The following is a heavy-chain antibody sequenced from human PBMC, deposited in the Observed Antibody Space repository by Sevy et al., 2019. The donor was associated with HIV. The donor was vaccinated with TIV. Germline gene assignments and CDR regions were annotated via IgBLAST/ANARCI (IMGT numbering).Heavy chain of an antibody. V-gene: IGHV3-23*01. CDR2: FSFGCGKI. Sequence: GGSRLSCVASGFTFSKYSMSWIRQTPGKGLEWVSTFSFGCGKINYADSVKGRFTISRDDSRNTFYLQMNSLRAEDTAIYYCAREGCTKPHDYWGQGTVVTVSS. D-gene: IGHD2-8*01. CDR3: AREGCTKPHDY. CDR1: GFTFSKYS. J-gene: IGHJ4*02.